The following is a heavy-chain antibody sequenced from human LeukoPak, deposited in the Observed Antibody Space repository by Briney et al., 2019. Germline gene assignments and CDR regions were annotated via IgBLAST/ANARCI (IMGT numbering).Heavy chain of an antibody. D-gene: IGHD2-8*01. Sequence: GESLKISCKGSGYSFTSYWIGWVRQMPGKGLEWMGIIYPGDSDTRHSPSFQGQVTISADKSISTAYLQWSSLKASDTAMYYCARLKGYCTNGVWPDCDYWGQGTLVTVSS. V-gene: IGHV5-51*01. CDR2: IYPGDSDT. J-gene: IGHJ4*02. CDR1: GYSFTSYW. CDR3: ARLKGYCTNGVWPDCDY.